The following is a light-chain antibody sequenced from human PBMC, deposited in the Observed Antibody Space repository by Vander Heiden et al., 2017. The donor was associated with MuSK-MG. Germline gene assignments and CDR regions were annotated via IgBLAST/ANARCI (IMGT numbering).Light chain of an antibody. J-gene: IGLJ2*01. CDR1: TFDYNH. CDR2: RVD. Sequence: QSALTQPASVSGSPGQSVTMSSTATTFDYNHVSWDQQHPGKAPTLLIYRVDLRPPGVVTRFSGSKSAGAAFLTISGLLPEDEADYYGSSYSPTANVIFGGGTKLAVL. V-gene: IGLV2-14*03. CDR3: SSYSPTANVI.